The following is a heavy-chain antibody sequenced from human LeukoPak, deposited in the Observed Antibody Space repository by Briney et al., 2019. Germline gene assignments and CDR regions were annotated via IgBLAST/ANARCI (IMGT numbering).Heavy chain of an antibody. CDR2: IYYSGST. V-gene: IGHV4-59*01. J-gene: IGHJ4*02. CDR3: ARGVGQQWLAKPYYFDY. Sequence: SGTLSLTCTVSGGSISSYYWSWIRQPPGKGLEWIGYIYYSGSTNYNPSLKSRVTISVDTSKNQFSLKLSSVTAADTAVYYYARGVGQQWLAKPYYFDYWGQGTLVTVSS. D-gene: IGHD6-19*01. CDR1: GGSISSYY.